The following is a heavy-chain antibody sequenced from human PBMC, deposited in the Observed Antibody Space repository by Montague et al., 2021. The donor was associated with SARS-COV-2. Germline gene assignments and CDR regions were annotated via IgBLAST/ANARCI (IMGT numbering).Heavy chain of an antibody. D-gene: IGHD5-18*01. V-gene: IGHV4-59*09. J-gene: IGHJ4*02. CDR2: SGSS. CDR3: ARGAGARYGVDY. Sequence: SGSSKYNPSLKSLVTISVDTSTNHVSLKVSSVTAADSAGYFCARGAGARYGVDYWGKGTLVTVAS.